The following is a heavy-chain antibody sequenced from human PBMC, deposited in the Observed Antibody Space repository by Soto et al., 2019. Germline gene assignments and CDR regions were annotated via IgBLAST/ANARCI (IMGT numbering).Heavy chain of an antibody. Sequence: QMQLVQSGPEVKKPGTSVKVSCKASGFTFTSSAVQWVRQARGQRLEWKGWIVVGSGNTNYAQKFQERVTITRDMSTSTAYMELSSLRSEDTAVYYCAADLGYCSGGSCSGRYYYYYYGMDVWGQGTTVTVSS. J-gene: IGHJ6*02. CDR2: IVVGSGNT. D-gene: IGHD2-15*01. CDR3: AADLGYCSGGSCSGRYYYYYYGMDV. V-gene: IGHV1-58*01. CDR1: GFTFTSSA.